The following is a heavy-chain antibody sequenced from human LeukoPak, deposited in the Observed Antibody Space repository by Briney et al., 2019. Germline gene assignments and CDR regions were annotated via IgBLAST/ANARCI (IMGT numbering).Heavy chain of an antibody. V-gene: IGHV1-2*02. D-gene: IGHD4-17*01. CDR1: GYTFTGYY. Sequence: GASVKVSCKASGYTFTGYYMHWVRQAPGQGLEWMGWIHPYSGGTNYAQKFQGRVTMTRDTSISTAYMELSRLRSDDTAVYYCARGGPRKNYGDSGYWGQGTLVTVSS. CDR2: IHPYSGGT. J-gene: IGHJ4*02. CDR3: ARGGPRKNYGDSGY.